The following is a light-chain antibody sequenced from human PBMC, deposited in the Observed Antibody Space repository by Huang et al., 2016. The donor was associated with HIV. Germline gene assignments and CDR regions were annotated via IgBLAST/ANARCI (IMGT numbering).Light chain of an antibody. Sequence: DIQLTQSPSTLSASIGDRVTITCRASQSISNWLAWYQQKPGKAPRLLIYKAYNLETGVPSRCSGGGSGTEFTLTIGSLQPDDFATYYCQQYKTFGQGTKVEIK. CDR1: QSISNW. V-gene: IGKV1-5*03. CDR2: KAY. J-gene: IGKJ1*01. CDR3: QQYKT.